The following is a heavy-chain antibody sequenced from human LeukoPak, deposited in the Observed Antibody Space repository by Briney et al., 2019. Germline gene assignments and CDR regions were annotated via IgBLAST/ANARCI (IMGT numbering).Heavy chain of an antibody. Sequence: GGSLRLSCAASGLPFRDYSMNWARQAPGKGLEGGASVNNVSSYIYYAASMRGQFTISRDNAKNSLFLQMNSLRAEDTAVYYCARLRRNSDRSDFFYYYDHWGQGTLVTVSS. D-gene: IGHD3-22*01. CDR3: ARLRRNSDRSDFFYYYDH. J-gene: IGHJ4*02. CDR2: VNNVSSYI. CDR1: GLPFRDYS. V-gene: IGHV3-21*01.